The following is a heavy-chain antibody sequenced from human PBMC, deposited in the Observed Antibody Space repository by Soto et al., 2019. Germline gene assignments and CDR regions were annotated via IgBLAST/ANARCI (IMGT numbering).Heavy chain of an antibody. J-gene: IGHJ6*04. CDR2: IIPIFGTA. D-gene: IGHD6-19*01. CDR1: RVAFSKFI. V-gene: IGHV1-69*01. Sequence: QAQLEQSGGEVKKPGSSVKFSCKASRVAFSKFIVTWVRQAPGLGLEWVGGIIPIFGTANYAQKFQGRVTITADESTSTSYMEVNNLRSEDTAVYYCAKVRYSSPIGYYYGMDVWGKGTTVTVSS. CDR3: AKVRYSSPIGYYYGMDV.